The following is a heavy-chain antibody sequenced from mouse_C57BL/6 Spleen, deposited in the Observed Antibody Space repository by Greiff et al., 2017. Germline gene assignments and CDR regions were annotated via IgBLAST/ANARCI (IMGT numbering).Heavy chain of an antibody. J-gene: IGHJ1*03. Sequence: LQQSGPELVKPGASVKISCKASGYSFTSYYIHWVKQRPGQGLEWIGWIYPGSGNTKYNEKFKGKATLTADTSSSTAYMQLSSLTSEDSAVYYCARGGAYYGSSRYWYFDVWGKGTTVTVSS. CDR3: ARGGAYYGSSRYWYFDV. CDR1: GYSFTSYY. CDR2: IYPGSGNT. V-gene: IGHV1-66*01. D-gene: IGHD1-1*01.